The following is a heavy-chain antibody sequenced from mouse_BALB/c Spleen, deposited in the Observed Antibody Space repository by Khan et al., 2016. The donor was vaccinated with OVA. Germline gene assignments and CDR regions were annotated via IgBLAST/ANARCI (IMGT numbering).Heavy chain of an antibody. Sequence: VQLKQSGAELVKPGASVKMSCKASGYTFSSYDIHWVRQKPGQGLEWIGYINPYNDYTKFNEKFKGKATLTSDKSSSTAYMELSSLTSEDSAVLYGVRGVLELQTWFAYWGQGTLVTVSS. J-gene: IGHJ3*01. V-gene: IGHV1S136*01. D-gene: IGHD3-1*01. CDR3: VRGVLELQTWFAY. CDR1: GYTFSSYD. CDR2: INPYNDYT.